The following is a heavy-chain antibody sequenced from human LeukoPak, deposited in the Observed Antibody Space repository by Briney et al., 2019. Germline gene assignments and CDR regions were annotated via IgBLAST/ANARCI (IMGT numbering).Heavy chain of an antibody. J-gene: IGHJ4*02. CDR2: ISTYNGNT. CDR1: GYTFTSYA. D-gene: IGHD5-18*01. CDR3: ARDGDQLWSEPGDY. V-gene: IGHV1-18*01. Sequence: ASVKVSCKASGYTFTSYAMSWVRQAPGQGLEWMGWISTYNGNTNYAQKLQGRVTMTTDTSTSTAYMELRSLRSDDTAVYYCARDGDQLWSEPGDYWGQGTLVTVSS.